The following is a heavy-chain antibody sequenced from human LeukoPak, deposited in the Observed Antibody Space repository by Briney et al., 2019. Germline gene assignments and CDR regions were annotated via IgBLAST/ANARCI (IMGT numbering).Heavy chain of an antibody. CDR2: ISGSGGST. J-gene: IGHJ4*02. V-gene: IGHV3-23*01. D-gene: IGHD3-10*01. Sequence: GGSLRLSCAASGFTFSSYAMSWVRQAPGKGLEWVSAISGSGGSTYYADSVKGRFTISRDNSKNTLYLQMNSPRAEDTAVYYCAKGGYYYGSGRSYYFDYWGQGTLVTVSS. CDR1: GFTFSSYA. CDR3: AKGGYYYGSGRSYYFDY.